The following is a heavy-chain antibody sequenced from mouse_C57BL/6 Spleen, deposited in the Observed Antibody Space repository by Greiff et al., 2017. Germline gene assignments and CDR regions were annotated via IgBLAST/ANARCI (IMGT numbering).Heavy chain of an antibody. CDR1: GYAFSSSW. CDR3: ASYDDYNSFAMYC. V-gene: IGHV1-82*01. D-gene: IGHD2-3*01. CDR2: IYPGDGDT. J-gene: IGHJ4*01. Sequence: QVQLQQSGPELVQPGASVKISCKASGYAFSSSWINWVKQRPGKGLEWIGRIYPGDGDTNYNVKFKGKATLTAYKSNSTAYMHLSSLPYEDSAFYFCASYDDYNSFAMYCWGQGTSVTVSS.